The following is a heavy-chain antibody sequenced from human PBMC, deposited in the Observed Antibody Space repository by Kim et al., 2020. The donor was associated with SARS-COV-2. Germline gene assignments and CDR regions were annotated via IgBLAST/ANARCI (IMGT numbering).Heavy chain of an antibody. J-gene: IGHJ4*02. Sequence: DAVRGRFTLTRENSKNTLYLQMNSLRAEETAVYYCARVTMVRGVITHFDYWGQGTLVTVSS. V-gene: IGHV3-23*01. D-gene: IGHD3-10*01. CDR3: ARVTMVRGVITHFDY.